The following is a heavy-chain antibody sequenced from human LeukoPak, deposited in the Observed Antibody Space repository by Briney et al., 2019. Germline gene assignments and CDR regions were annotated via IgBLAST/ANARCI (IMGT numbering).Heavy chain of an antibody. J-gene: IGHJ4*02. CDR3: ARDTTVASGMQY. V-gene: IGHV4-59*01. D-gene: IGHD6-19*01. CDR1: GGSISSYY. CDR2: IYIKST. Sequence: PSETLSLTCTVSGGSISSYYWSWIRQFPGKGLEWIGSIYIKSTNYSPSLKSRVAISVDTSKNQFSLRLDSVTTADTAVYYCARDTTVASGMQYWGQGTLVTVSS.